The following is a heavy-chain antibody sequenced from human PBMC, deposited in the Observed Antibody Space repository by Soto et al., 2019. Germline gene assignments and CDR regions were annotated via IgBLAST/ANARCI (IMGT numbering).Heavy chain of an antibody. V-gene: IGHV4-30-2*01. J-gene: IGHJ6*02. D-gene: IGHD3-22*01. CDR2: IYHSGST. CDR3: ARDRTYYYDSSGYSGGMDV. Sequence: QLQLQESGSGLVKPSQTLSLTCAVSGGSISSGGYSWSWIRQPPGKGLEWIGYIYHSGSTYYNPSPRSRVTISVDRSKNQFSLKLSSVTAADTAVYYCARDRTYYYDSSGYSGGMDVWGQGTTVTVSS. CDR1: GGSISSGGYS.